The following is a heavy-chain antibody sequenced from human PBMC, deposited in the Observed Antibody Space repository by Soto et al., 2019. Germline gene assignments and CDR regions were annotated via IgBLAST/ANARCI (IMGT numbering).Heavy chain of an antibody. CDR1: GGPISSSNW. V-gene: IGHV4-4*02. Sequence: QVQLQESGPGLVKPSETLSLTCAVSGGPISSSNWWSWVRQPPGKGLEWIGEIYHSGSTNYNPSPKGRVTLSVDKSDDPFSLKVTSVTAADTAVYYCARASCTGGTCYPYYWGQGALVTVSS. CDR2: IYHSGST. CDR3: ARASCTGGTCYPYY. D-gene: IGHD2-15*01. J-gene: IGHJ4*02.